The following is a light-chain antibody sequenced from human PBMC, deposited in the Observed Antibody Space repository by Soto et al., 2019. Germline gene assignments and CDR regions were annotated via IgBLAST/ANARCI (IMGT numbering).Light chain of an antibody. J-gene: IGKJ4*01. CDR1: QAISSY. Sequence: DIQLTQSPSFLSASVGDRVTITCRASQAISSYLAWYQQKPGQAPKLLIYAASTLQSGVPSRFSGSGSGTEFTLTISSLQPEDFATYYCQQFNSYPLTFGGGTKVEIK. CDR3: QQFNSYPLT. CDR2: AAS. V-gene: IGKV1-9*01.